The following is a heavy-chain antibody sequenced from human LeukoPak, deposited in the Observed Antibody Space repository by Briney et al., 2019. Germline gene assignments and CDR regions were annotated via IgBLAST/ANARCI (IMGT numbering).Heavy chain of an antibody. V-gene: IGHV3-7*03. Sequence: PGGSLRLSCAASGFTFGKYWMSWVRQVPRKGLEWVANIKQDGSEKYYVDSVKGRFTISRDNAKNSLYLQIGSLRVEDTAVYYCARPLRSGYYLAFDYWGQGTLVTVSS. CDR2: IKQDGSEK. CDR1: GFTFGKYW. CDR3: ARPLRSGYYLAFDY. J-gene: IGHJ4*02. D-gene: IGHD3-22*01.